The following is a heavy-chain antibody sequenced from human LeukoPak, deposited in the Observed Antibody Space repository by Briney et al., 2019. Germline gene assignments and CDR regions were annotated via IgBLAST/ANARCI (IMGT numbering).Heavy chain of an antibody. CDR2: ISGNGGST. J-gene: IGHJ3*02. CDR1: GFTVSSNY. D-gene: IGHD4-17*01. Sequence: GGSLRLSCAASGFTVSSNYMSWVRQAPGKGLEWVSTISGNGGSTYYADSVKGRFTISRDNSKNTLYLQMNSLRAEDTAVYNCAKWRAPTNDYGHGLHIWGQGTMVTVSS. V-gene: IGHV3-23*01. CDR3: AKWRAPTNDYGHGLHI.